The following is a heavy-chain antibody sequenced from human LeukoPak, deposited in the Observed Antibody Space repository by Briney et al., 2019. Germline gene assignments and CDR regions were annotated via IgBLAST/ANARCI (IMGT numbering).Heavy chain of an antibody. V-gene: IGHV4-59*08. D-gene: IGHD3-3*01. J-gene: IGHJ6*03. CDR3: ARGITIFGVVIGRHYMDV. CDR1: GGSISSYY. CDR2: VIYSGST. Sequence: SETLSLTCTVSGGSISSYYWSWIRQPPGKGLEWIGYVIYSGSTNYNPSLKSRVTISVDTSKNQFSLKLSSVTAADTAVYYCARGITIFGVVIGRHYMDVWGKGTTVTVSS.